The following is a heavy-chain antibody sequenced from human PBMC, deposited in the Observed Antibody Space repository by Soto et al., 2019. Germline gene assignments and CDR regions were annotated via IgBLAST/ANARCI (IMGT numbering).Heavy chain of an antibody. J-gene: IGHJ5*02. CDR2: MHYSGTT. CDR1: GGSVSSYY. CDR3: ASTVDYYGSGSYYWFAP. V-gene: IGHV4-59*08. Sequence: NPSETLSLTCTVSGGSVSSYYWSWIRQPPEKGLEWIGYMHYSGTTNYNPSLKSRVTISVDTSKNQFSLKLSSVTAADTAMYYCASTVDYYGSGSYYWFAPWGQGTLVTVSS. D-gene: IGHD3-10*01.